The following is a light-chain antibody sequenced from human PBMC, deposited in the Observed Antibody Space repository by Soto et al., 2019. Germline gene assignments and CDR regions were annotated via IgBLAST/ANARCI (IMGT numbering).Light chain of an antibody. CDR2: DVS. J-gene: IGLJ3*02. CDR1: SNDVGAYDF. CDR3: ISYAGRSTSFYVV. V-gene: IGLV2-8*01. Sequence: QSVLTQPPSASGSPGQSVTISCTGTSNDVGAYDFVSWYQQHPGKAPKLLIYDVSRRPSGVPDRFSGSKSANTASLTVSGLQSEDKAEYHCISYAGRSTSFYVVFGGWTQLIVL.